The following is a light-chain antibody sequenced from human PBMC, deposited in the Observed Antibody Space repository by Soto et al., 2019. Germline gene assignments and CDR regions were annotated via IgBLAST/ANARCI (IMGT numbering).Light chain of an antibody. Sequence: EIVLTQSPGTLSLSPGERATLSCRASQSVSSSYLAWYQQQPGQAPRLLIYGASSRATSIPDRFSGSGSGTDFTLTISRLEPEDLAVYYCQQYGSSLMVTFGPGTKVDIK. CDR3: QQYGSSLMVT. J-gene: IGKJ3*01. CDR2: GAS. V-gene: IGKV3-20*01. CDR1: QSVSSSY.